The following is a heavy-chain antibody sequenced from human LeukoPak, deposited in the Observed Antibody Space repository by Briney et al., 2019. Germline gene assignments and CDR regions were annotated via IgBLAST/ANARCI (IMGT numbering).Heavy chain of an antibody. J-gene: IGHJ4*02. CDR1: GYTFTSYD. CDR3: ARGGHGTSVAVAGTGDY. Sequence: GASVKVSCKASGYTFTSYDINWVRQATGQGLGWMGWMNPNSGNTIYAQKFQGRVTMTRDMSTSTVYMQLSSLRSEDTAVYYCARGGHGTSVAVAGTGDYWGQGTLVTVSS. V-gene: IGHV1-8*02. D-gene: IGHD6-19*01. CDR2: MNPNSGNT.